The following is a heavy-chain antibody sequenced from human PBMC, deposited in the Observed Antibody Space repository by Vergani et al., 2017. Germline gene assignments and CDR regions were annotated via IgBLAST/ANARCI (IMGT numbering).Heavy chain of an antibody. CDR1: GFTFADYA. V-gene: IGHV3-9*01. CDR2: ISWNSGSI. Sequence: EVQLVESGGGLVQPGRSLRLSCAASGFTFADYAMHWVRQAPGKGLEWVSGISWNSGSIGYADSVKGRFTISRDNAKNSLYLQMNSLRAGDTALDYCAKGQKPTRNYGMDVWGQGATVTVSS. J-gene: IGHJ6*02. CDR3: AKGQKPTRNYGMDV.